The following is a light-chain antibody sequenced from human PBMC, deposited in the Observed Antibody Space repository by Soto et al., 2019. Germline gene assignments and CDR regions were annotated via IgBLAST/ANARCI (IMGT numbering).Light chain of an antibody. V-gene: IGKV1-39*01. J-gene: IGKJ3*01. Sequence: DIQMTQSPSSLSASVGDRVTITCRASKSISSYLNWYQQKPGKAPKLLIYAASSLQSGVPSRFSGSGSGTDFTLTISRLQPEDFATYYCQQRYSTPRTFGPGTQVDI. CDR1: KSISSY. CDR2: AAS. CDR3: QQRYSTPRT.